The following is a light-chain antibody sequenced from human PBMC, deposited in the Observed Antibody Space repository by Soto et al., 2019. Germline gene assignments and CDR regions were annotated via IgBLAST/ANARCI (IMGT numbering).Light chain of an antibody. CDR1: QGINNY. CDR2: AAS. J-gene: IGKJ1*01. Sequence: DIQMTQSPSSLSASVGDRVTITCRASQGINNYLAWYQQKPGKVPKLLIYAASTLHSGVPSRFSGSGSGTDFTLTISSLQPEDVATYYCQSYNTEERTFGQGTKVEIK. V-gene: IGKV1-27*01. CDR3: QSYNTEERT.